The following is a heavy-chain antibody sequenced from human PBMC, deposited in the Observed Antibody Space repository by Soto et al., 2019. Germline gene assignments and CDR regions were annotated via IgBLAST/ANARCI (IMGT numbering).Heavy chain of an antibody. CDR3: ARVAEPYYYYGMDV. CDR1: GYTFTGYY. V-gene: IGHV1-2*02. CDR2: INPNSGGT. D-gene: IGHD2-15*01. Sequence: GASVKVSCKASGYTFTGYYMHWVRQAPGQGLEWMGWINPNSGGTNYAQKFQGRVTMTRDTSISTAYMELSRLRSDDTAVYYCARVAEPYYYYGMDVWGQGTTVTVSS. J-gene: IGHJ6*02.